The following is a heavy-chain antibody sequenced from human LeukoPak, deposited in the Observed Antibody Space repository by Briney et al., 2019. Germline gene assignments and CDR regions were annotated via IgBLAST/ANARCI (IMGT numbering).Heavy chain of an antibody. CDR3: ATVTSTS. Sequence: ASVKVSCKASGYTFTSYDINWVRQATGHGLEGMGGMNPNRGNTGYAQKLQGRVTMHRNTSIRTAYMELSRVRSEDTAVYYCATVTSTSWGQGTLVTVS. J-gene: IGHJ4*02. CDR1: GYTFTSYD. D-gene: IGHD4-17*01. CDR2: MNPNRGNT. V-gene: IGHV1-8*01.